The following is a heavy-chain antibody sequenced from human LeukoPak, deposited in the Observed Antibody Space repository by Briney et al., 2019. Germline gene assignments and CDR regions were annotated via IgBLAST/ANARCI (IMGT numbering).Heavy chain of an antibody. J-gene: IGHJ4*02. Sequence: GGSLRLSCAASGFTFNYFWMHWVRQVPGKGPVWVSGINHDGTATYYADSVKDRFTISRDNAKNTVYLQMNGLRAEDTSVYFCATVSEYWGRGTLVTVSS. CDR1: GFTFNYFW. V-gene: IGHV3-74*01. CDR3: ATVSEY. CDR2: INHDGTAT.